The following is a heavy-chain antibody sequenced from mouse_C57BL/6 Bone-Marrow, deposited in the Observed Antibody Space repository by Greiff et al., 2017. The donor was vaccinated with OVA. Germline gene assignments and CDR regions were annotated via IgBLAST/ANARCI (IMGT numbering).Heavy chain of an antibody. CDR3: ARWGWLLPWFAY. CDR2: INPYNGGT. J-gene: IGHJ3*01. CDR1: GYTFTDYY. V-gene: IGHV1-19*01. Sequence: EVKLQQSGPVLVKPGASVKMSCKASGYTFTDYYMNWVKQSHGKSLEWIGVINPYNGGTSYNQKFKGKATLTVDKSSSTAYMELNSLTSEDSAVYYCARWGWLLPWFAYWGQGTLVTVSA. D-gene: IGHD2-3*01.